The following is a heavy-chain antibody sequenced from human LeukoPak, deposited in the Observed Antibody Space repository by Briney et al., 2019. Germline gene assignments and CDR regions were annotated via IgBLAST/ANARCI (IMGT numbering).Heavy chain of an antibody. Sequence: GGSLRLSCAASGFTFSSYSMNWVRQAPGKGLEWVSSISSSSSYIYYADSVKGRFTISRDNAKNSLYLQMNSLRTEDTALYYCAKDIRDYYYMDVWGKRTTVTVSS. CDR1: GFTFSSYS. CDR2: ISSSSSYI. V-gene: IGHV3-21*04. J-gene: IGHJ6*03. CDR3: AKDIRDYYYMDV.